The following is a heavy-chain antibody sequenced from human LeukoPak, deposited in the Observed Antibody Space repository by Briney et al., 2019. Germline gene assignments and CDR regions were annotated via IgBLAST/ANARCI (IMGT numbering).Heavy chain of an antibody. CDR2: ISYDGSNK. CDR3: AKNREYYYYMDV. D-gene: IGHD1-26*01. J-gene: IGHJ6*03. CDR1: GFTFSSYA. Sequence: PGGSLRLSCAASGFTFSSYAMHWVRQAPGKGLEWVAVISYDGSNKYYADSVKGRFTISRDNSKNTLYLQMNSLRAEDTAVYYCAKNREYYYYMDVWGKGTTVTVSS. V-gene: IGHV3-30-3*02.